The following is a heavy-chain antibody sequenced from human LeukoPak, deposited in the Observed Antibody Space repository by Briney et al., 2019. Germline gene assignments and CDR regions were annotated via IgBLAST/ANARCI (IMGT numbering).Heavy chain of an antibody. V-gene: IGHV4-59*01. Sequence: SETLSLTCTVSGGSISSYYWSWIRQPPGKGLEWIGYIYYSGSTNYNPSLKSRVTISVDTSKNQFSLKPSSVTAADTAVYYCARAEESIAAAGAIDYWGQGTLVTVSS. CDR2: IYYSGST. CDR1: GGSISSYY. CDR3: ARAEESIAAAGAIDY. D-gene: IGHD6-13*01. J-gene: IGHJ4*02.